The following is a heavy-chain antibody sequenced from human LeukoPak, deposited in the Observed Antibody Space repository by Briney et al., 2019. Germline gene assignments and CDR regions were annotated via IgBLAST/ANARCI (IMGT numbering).Heavy chain of an antibody. Sequence: SETLSLTCTVSGGSISDYYWNWIRQPPGKGLEWIGYIYYSGTTKYNPSLKSRVTISVDTSKNQFSLRLSSVTAADTAVYYCARHGGVVRGEGSDAFDIWGQGTMVTVSS. CDR1: GGSISDYY. J-gene: IGHJ3*02. CDR3: ARHGGVVRGEGSDAFDI. CDR2: IYYSGTT. V-gene: IGHV4-59*08. D-gene: IGHD3-10*01.